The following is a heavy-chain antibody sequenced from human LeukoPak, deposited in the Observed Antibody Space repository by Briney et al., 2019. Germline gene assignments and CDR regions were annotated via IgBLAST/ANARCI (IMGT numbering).Heavy chain of an antibody. J-gene: IGHJ4*02. V-gene: IGHV4-59*01. CDR1: GGSISSYY. Sequence: SETLSLTCTVSGGSISSYYWSWIRQPPGKGLEWIGYIYYSGSANYHPSLKSRVTISVDTSKNRFSLRLSSVTAADTAVYYCARVTGYMVEDYFDYWGQGTLVTVSS. CDR2: IYYSGSA. D-gene: IGHD6-13*01. CDR3: ARVTGYMVEDYFDY.